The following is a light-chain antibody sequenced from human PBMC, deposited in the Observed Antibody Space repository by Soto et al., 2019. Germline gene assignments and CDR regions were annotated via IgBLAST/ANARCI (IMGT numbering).Light chain of an antibody. J-gene: IGKJ3*01. CDR1: QDITSY. CDR2: DAS. CDR3: QHCDYLPI. V-gene: IGKV1-33*01. Sequence: DIQMTQSPSSLSASVGDRVTLTCQASQDITSYLNWYQHKPGKAPKLLIYDASILEAGVPSRFSGSGSGTDFTFTTSSLQPEDIATYYCQHCDYLPIFGPGTTVDFK.